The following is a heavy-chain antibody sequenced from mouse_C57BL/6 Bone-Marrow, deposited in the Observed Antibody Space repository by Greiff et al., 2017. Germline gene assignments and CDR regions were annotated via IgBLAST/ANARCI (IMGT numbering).Heavy chain of an antibody. V-gene: IGHV1-81*01. CDR1: GYTFTSYG. J-gene: IGHJ4*01. CDR2: IYPRSGNT. CDR3: ARPTPYAMDY. Sequence: VQLQQSGAELARPGASVKLSCKASGYTFTSYGISWVKQRTGQGLEWIGEIYPRSGNTYYNEKFKGKATLTADKSSSPAYMELRSLTSEDSAVYFCARPTPYAMDYWGQGTSVTVSS.